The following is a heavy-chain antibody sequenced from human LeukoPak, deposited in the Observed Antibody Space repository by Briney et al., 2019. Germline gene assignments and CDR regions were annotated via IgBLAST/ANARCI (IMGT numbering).Heavy chain of an antibody. D-gene: IGHD6-6*01. V-gene: IGHV3-30-3*01. CDR2: ISYDGSNK. Sequence: GGSLRLSCAASGFTFSSYAMHWVRQAPGKGLEWVAVISYDGSNKYYADSVKGRFTISRDNSKNTLYLQMNSLRAEDTAVYYCARAGIAAPRGYFDYWGQGTLVTVSS. J-gene: IGHJ4*02. CDR3: ARAGIAAPRGYFDY. CDR1: GFTFSSYA.